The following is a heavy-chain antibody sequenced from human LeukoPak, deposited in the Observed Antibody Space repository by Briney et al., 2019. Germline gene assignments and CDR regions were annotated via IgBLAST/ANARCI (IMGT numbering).Heavy chain of an antibody. V-gene: IGHV1-18*04. Sequence: ASVKVSCKPSGYTFTTYYIHWVRQAPGQGLEWMGWISAYNGNTNYAQKLQGRVTMTTDTSTSTAYMELRSLRSDDTAVYYCARVHGDYGTGWWFDPWGQGTLVTVSS. CDR1: GYTFTTYY. CDR2: ISAYNGNT. CDR3: ARVHGDYGTGWWFDP. J-gene: IGHJ5*02. D-gene: IGHD4-17*01.